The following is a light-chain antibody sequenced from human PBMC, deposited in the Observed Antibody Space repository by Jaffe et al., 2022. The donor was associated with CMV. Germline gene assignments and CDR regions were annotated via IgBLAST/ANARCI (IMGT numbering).Light chain of an antibody. CDR3: QKYDIGPLT. J-gene: IGKJ4*01. V-gene: IGKV1-27*01. CDR1: QGIGHS. Sequence: DFQMTQSPSSLSASAGDRVTISCRASQGIGHSLAWYQQKPGKAPEVVIYAASTLQSGVPSRFSGSGSGTDFTLTISSLQPEDVAIYYCQKYDIGPLTFGGGTKVEIK. CDR2: AAS.